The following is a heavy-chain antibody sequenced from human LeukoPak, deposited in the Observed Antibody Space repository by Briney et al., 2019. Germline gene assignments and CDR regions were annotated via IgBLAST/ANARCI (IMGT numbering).Heavy chain of an antibody. CDR1: GYTFTSYD. D-gene: IGHD3-10*01. CDR2: INPNSGGT. V-gene: IGHV1-2*02. CDR3: ARDVVRGYDY. Sequence: ASVKVSCKASGYTFTSYDINWVRQATGQRLEWMGWINPNSGGTNYAQKFQGRVTMTRDTSISTAYMELSRLRSDDTAVYYCARDVVRGYDYWGQGTLVTVSS. J-gene: IGHJ4*02.